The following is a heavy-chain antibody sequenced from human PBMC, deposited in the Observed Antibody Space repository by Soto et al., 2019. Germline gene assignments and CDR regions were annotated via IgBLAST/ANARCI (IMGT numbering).Heavy chain of an antibody. D-gene: IGHD2-2*01. CDR1: GFSFDDYA. J-gene: IGHJ4*02. Sequence: EVQLVESGGGLVQPGRSLRLSCAASGFSFDDYAMNWVRQAPGKGLEWVSGISWDSDSIGYADSVKGRFTISRDNANYSLYLQMNSLRAEDTALYYCAKGISALLYTPYAHWGQGTLVTVSS. V-gene: IGHV3-9*01. CDR3: AKGISALLYTPYAH. CDR2: ISWDSDSI.